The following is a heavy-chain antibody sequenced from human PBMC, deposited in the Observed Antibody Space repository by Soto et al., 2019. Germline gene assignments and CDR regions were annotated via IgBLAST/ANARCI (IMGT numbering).Heavy chain of an antibody. Sequence: LRLSCAASGFTFRTFAMHWVRQAPGKGLEWVAVISNDGSIKYFLDSVKGRFTISRDNSNNTLSLQMDSLRAEDTAVYYCARDKKPFNWSPSILKSYYYGMDVWGQGTTVTVSS. CDR3: ARDKKPFNWSPSILKSYYYGMDV. J-gene: IGHJ6*02. V-gene: IGHV3-30-3*01. CDR1: GFTFRTFA. CDR2: ISNDGSIK. D-gene: IGHD1-1*01.